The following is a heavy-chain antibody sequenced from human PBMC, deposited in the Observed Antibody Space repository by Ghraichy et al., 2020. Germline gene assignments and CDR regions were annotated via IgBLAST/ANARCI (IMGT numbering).Heavy chain of an antibody. Sequence: GESLNISCAASGFTFSSYWMSWVRQAPGKGLEWVVNIKEDGSEKYYVDSVKGRFTISRDNAKNSLYLQMNSLRTEDTAVYYCGIEYDSYDRSDYYYYFDYWGQGTLVTVPS. J-gene: IGHJ4*02. D-gene: IGHD3-22*01. CDR1: GFTFSSYW. CDR2: IKEDGSEK. CDR3: GIEYDSYDRSDYYYYFDY. V-gene: IGHV3-7*03.